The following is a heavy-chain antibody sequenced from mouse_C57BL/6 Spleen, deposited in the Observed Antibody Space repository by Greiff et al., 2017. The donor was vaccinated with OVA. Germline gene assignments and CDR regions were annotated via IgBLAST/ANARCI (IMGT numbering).Heavy chain of an antibody. CDR3: ARSKTGTDAMDY. CDR1: GYTFTSYW. V-gene: IGHV1-50*01. Sequence: VQLQQPGAELVKPGASVKLSCKASGYTFTSYWMQWVKQRPGQGLEWIGEIAPSDSYTNYNQKFKGKATLTVDTSSSTAYMQLSSLTSEDSAVYYCARSKTGTDAMDYWGQGTSVTVSS. J-gene: IGHJ4*01. CDR2: IAPSDSYT. D-gene: IGHD4-1*01.